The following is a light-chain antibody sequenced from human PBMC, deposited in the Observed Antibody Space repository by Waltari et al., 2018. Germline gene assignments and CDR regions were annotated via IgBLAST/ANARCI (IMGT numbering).Light chain of an antibody. CDR3: QSTDASETFV. J-gene: IGLJ1*01. CDR1: ILSKEY. V-gene: IGLV3-25*03. Sequence: SDELTQPPSVSVSPGQTARITCSGEILSKEYAYWYQHTPGQAPVLVIYKDSERPSGIPDRFSGSSSGTTVTLTISAVQAEDEAAYYCQSTDASETFVFGTGTTVTVL. CDR2: KDS.